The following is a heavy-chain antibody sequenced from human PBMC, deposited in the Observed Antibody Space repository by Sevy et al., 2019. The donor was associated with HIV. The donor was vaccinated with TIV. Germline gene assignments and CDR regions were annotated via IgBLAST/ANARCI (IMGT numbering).Heavy chain of an antibody. Sequence: GGSLRLSCAASGFTFSSYAMNWVRQAPGRGLEWVSFITRDSNVIYYADSVDGRFTISRENAKNSLYLQMNSLRAEDTAVYYCVRDRRGGAFDYWGQGTLVTVSS. CDR2: ITRDSNVI. J-gene: IGHJ4*02. V-gene: IGHV3-48*01. D-gene: IGHD2-21*01. CDR3: VRDRRGGAFDY. CDR1: GFTFSSYA.